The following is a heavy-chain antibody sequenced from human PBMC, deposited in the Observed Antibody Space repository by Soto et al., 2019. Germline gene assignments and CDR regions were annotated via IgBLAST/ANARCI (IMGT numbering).Heavy chain of an antibody. CDR3: AKSVYNWNDGFFDY. CDR1: GLTFNSYF. Sequence: PGGSMKLSLAASGLTFNSYFMPWVRTAPGKGLEWVAVISYDGINKYYADSVKGRFTISRDNSKNTLYLQMNSLRAEDTAVYYCAKSVYNWNDGFFDYWGQGALVTVSS. V-gene: IGHV3-30*18. J-gene: IGHJ4*02. D-gene: IGHD1-1*01. CDR2: ISYDGINK.